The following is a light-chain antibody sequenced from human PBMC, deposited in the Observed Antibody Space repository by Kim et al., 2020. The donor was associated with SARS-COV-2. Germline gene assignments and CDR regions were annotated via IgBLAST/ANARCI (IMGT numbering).Light chain of an antibody. CDR2: DVS. V-gene: IGLV2-14*01. CDR1: SSDVGGYNY. CDR3: SSYTSSSTWV. J-gene: IGLJ3*02. Sequence: QSALTQTASVSGSPGQSITISCTGTSSDVGGYNYVSWYQQHPGKAPKLMIYDVSKRPSGVSNRFSGSKSGNTASLTISGLQAEDEADYYCSSYTSSSTWVFGGWTQLTVL.